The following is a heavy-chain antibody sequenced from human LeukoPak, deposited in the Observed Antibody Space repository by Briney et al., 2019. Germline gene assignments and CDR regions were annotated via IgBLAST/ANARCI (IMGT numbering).Heavy chain of an antibody. CDR2: IYYSGST. J-gene: IGHJ2*01. D-gene: IGHD3-10*01. V-gene: IGHV4-59*08. CDR3: ARGLISMVRGVIGPTSLDL. Sequence: PSESLSLTCTVSGGSINNYYWFWIRQPPGKGLEYIGFIYYSGSTNYNPSLKSRVTISLDTSKNQFSLKLSSVTAADTAVYYCARGLISMVRGVIGPTSLDLWGRGTLVTVSS. CDR1: GGSINNYY.